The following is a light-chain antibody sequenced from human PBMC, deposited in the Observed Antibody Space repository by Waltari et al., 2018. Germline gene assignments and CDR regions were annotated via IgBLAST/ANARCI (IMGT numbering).Light chain of an antibody. J-gene: IGLJ2*01. CDR3: YSGDDSGNQEV. CDR1: ALPKKT. CDR2: EDT. Sequence: SYELTQPPSVSVSPGQTARITCPGHALPKKTVSWYQQKSGQAPVLVIYEDTERPSGIPERFSGSSSGTMATLTISGAQVEDEADYYCYSGDDSGNQEVFGGGTKLTVL. V-gene: IGLV3-10*01.